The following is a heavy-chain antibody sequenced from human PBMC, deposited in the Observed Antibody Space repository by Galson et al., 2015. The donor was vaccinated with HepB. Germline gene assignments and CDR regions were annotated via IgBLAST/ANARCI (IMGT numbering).Heavy chain of an antibody. V-gene: IGHV3-30*04. J-gene: IGHJ4*02. CDR1: GFTFSSYA. D-gene: IGHD3-10*01. CDR2: ISYDGSNK. Sequence: SLRLSCAASGFTFSSYAMHWVRQAPGKGLEWVAVISYDGSNKYYADSVKGRFTISRDNSKNTLYLQMNSLRAEDTAVYYCAREPPLFGDGSGSDKPGFDYWGQGTLVTVSS. CDR3: AREPPLFGDGSGSDKPGFDY.